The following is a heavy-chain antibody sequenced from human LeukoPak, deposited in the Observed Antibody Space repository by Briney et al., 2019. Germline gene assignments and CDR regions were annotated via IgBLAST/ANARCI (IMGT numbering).Heavy chain of an antibody. CDR3: VTPIGDSSTSEH. D-gene: IGHD6-13*01. CDR2: IDHRGST. CDR1: GGSFSGYY. J-gene: IGHJ4*02. V-gene: IGHV4-34*01. Sequence: PSETLSLTCAVYGGSFSGYYWSWSRQPPGKGLEWIGEIDHRGSTNYNPSLKSRVTISVDTSKNQFSLRLSSVTTADTAVYYCVTPIGDSSTSEHWGQGTLVTVSP.